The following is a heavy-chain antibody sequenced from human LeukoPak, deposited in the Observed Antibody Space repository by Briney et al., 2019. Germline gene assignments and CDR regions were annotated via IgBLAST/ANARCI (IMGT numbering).Heavy chain of an antibody. J-gene: IGHJ4*02. CDR3: ARAFYSYFDY. V-gene: IGHV3-7*03. Sequence: GGSLRLSCAASGFTFSNYWMSWVRQTPGKGLERVANINQDGSEKYYVDSVKGRFTISRDNAKNSLYLQMNSLRVEDTAVYYCARAFYSYFDYWGQGTLVVVST. D-gene: IGHD2/OR15-2a*01. CDR2: INQDGSEK. CDR1: GFTFSNYW.